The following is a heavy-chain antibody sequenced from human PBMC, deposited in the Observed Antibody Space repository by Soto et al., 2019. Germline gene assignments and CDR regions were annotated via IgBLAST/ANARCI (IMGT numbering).Heavy chain of an antibody. J-gene: IGHJ6*02. Sequence: SVKVSCKASGGTVSSYAISWVRQAPGQGLEWMGGIIPIFGTANYAQKFQGRVTITADKSTSTAYMELSSLRSEDTAVYYCARAEDIVVVVAAAGYYYGMDVWGQGTTVTVSS. D-gene: IGHD2-15*01. CDR1: GGTVSSYA. CDR3: ARAEDIVVVVAAAGYYYGMDV. V-gene: IGHV1-69*06. CDR2: IIPIFGTA.